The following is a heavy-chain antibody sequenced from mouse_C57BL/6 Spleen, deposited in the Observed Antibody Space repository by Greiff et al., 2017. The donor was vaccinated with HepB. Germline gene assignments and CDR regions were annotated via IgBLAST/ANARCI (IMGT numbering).Heavy chain of an antibody. CDR1: GYTFTSYG. CDR2: IYPRSGNT. V-gene: IGHV1-81*01. CDR3: ARSYDYDENWYFDV. J-gene: IGHJ1*03. D-gene: IGHD2-4*01. Sequence: VQLQQSGAELARPGASVKLSCKASGYTFTSYGISWVKQRTGQGLEWIGEIYPRSGNTYYNEKLKGKATLTADKSSSTAYMELRSLTSEDSAVYFCARSYDYDENWYFDVWGTGTTVTVSS.